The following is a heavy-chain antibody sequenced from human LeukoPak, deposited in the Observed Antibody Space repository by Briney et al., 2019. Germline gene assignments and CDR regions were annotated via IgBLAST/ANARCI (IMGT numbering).Heavy chain of an antibody. J-gene: IGHJ4*02. CDR2: ISGTGGST. Sequence: GGSLRLSCAASGFTFSSYAMTWVRQAPRKGLEWVSSISGTGGSTFYADSVKGRFTISRDNSTNTLHLQMNSLRAEDTAIYYCAKEREAYCSGGSCYGSDKLFPADYWGQGTLITVSS. CDR3: AKEREAYCSGGSCYGSDKLFPADY. CDR1: GFTFSSYA. D-gene: IGHD2-15*01. V-gene: IGHV3-23*01.